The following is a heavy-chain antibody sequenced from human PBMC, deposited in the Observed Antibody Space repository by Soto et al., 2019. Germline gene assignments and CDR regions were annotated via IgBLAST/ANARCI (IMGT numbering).Heavy chain of an antibody. D-gene: IGHD3-22*01. CDR3: ARQIYDSDTGPNFQYYFDS. CDR2: IDPSGSQT. V-gene: IGHV5-10-1*01. CDR1: GYGFAGYW. J-gene: IGHJ4*02. Sequence: PGESLKISCKGSGYGFAGYWTTWVRQKPGKGLEWMGRIDPSGSQTYYSPSFRGHVTISVTKSITTVFLQWSSLRASDTAMYYCARQIYDSDTGPNFQYYFDSWGQGTPVTVSS.